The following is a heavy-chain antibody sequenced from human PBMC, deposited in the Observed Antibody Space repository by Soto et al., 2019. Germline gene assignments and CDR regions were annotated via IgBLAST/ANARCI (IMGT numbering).Heavy chain of an antibody. J-gene: IGHJ5*02. CDR2: IIPIFGTA. CDR1: GGTFSSYA. V-gene: IGHV1-69*13. Sequence: ASVKVSCKASGGTFSSYAISWVRQAPGQGLEWMGGIIPIFGTANYAQKFQGRVTITADESTSTAYMELSSLRSEDTAVYYCARGLGYCSSTSCYISWFDPWGQGTLVTVSS. D-gene: IGHD2-2*02. CDR3: ARGLGYCSSTSCYISWFDP.